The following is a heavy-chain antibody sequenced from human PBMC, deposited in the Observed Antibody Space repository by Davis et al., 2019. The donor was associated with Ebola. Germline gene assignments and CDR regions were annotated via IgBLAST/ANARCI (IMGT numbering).Heavy chain of an antibody. D-gene: IGHD1-26*01. J-gene: IGHJ4*02. CDR1: GYTFNDND. V-gene: IGHV1-8*01. CDR3: ARGRYNNVGMDS. Sequence: ASVKVSCKASGYTFNDNDIHWVRQATGRGLEWMGWMNPNSGNTGYAQKFQDRVTMTRNTSISTAYMDLSSLRSEDSAVYYCARGRYNNVGMDSWGQGTLVTVSS. CDR2: MNPNSGNT.